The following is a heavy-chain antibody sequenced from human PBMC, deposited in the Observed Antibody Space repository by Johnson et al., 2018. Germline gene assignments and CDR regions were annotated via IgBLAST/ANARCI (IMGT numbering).Heavy chain of an antibody. V-gene: IGHV3-21*06. Sequence: VQLQESGGGLVKPGGSLSLSCAASGFTFRTYTMSWVRQAPGQGLEWVSSISGSRLYKYYADSMKGRFTISRDNAKNLLYRHMSGLRAGDAAVYYWARDSGIIVAPAPDAFDIWGQGTTVIVSS. CDR2: ISGSRLYK. CDR1: GFTFRTYT. CDR3: ARDSGIIVAPAPDAFDI. D-gene: IGHD2-2*01. J-gene: IGHJ6*02.